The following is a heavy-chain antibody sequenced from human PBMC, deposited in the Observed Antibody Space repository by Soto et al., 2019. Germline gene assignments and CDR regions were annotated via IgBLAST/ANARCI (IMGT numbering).Heavy chain of an antibody. V-gene: IGHV3-74*01. CDR1: GFTFSSYW. CDR2: INSDGRST. CDR3: TRSVSSPYYYVMDV. D-gene: IGHD6-6*01. J-gene: IGHJ6*02. Sequence: EVQLVESGGGLVQPGGSLRLSCAASGFTFSSYWMHWVRQAPGKGLVWVSRINSDGRSTNYADSVKGRFTISRDNARHTLFLQMDTLRAEDTAVYYCTRSVSSPYYYVMDVCGQGTTVTGSS.